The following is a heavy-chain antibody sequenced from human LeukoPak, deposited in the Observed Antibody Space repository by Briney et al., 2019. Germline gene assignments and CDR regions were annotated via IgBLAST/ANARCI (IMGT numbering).Heavy chain of an antibody. D-gene: IGHD3-9*01. CDR2: INPSGGGT. V-gene: IGHV1-46*01. CDR1: GYSFTNYY. Sequence: ASVKVSCKASGYSFTNYYIHWVRQAPGQGLEWMGRINPSGGGTSYAQKFQGRVTMTRDMSTSTVYMELSSLRSDDTAVYYCATNTISDAFDIWGQGTMVTVSS. J-gene: IGHJ3*02. CDR3: ATNTISDAFDI.